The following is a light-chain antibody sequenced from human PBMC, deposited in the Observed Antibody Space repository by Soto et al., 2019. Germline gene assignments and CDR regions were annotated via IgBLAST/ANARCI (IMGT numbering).Light chain of an antibody. Sequence: DIQMTQSPPTLSASVGDRVTITCRASQSISTLLAWYQQEPGKAPKVLIYDSVNLESGVPSRFSGSGSGTEFTLTISSLQPDDFATYYCQEYYTFSYTFGQGTRLDIK. CDR1: QSISTL. CDR3: QEYYTFSYT. J-gene: IGKJ2*01. CDR2: DSV. V-gene: IGKV1-5*01.